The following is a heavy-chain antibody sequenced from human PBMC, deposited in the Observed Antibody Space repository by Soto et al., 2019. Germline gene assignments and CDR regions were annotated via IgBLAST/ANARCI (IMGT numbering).Heavy chain of an antibody. CDR2: IYYSGST. CDR3: ARGLAVAGMRERYYYYYYGMDV. V-gene: IGHV4-31*03. CDR1: GGSVSSGAYY. D-gene: IGHD6-19*01. Sequence: SETLSLTCTVSGGSVSSGAYYWTWIRQRPGKGLEWIGYIYYSGSTYYRPSLKSRLSISLDTSKNQFSLRLSSVTAADTAMYYCARGLAVAGMRERYYYYYYGMDVWGQGTTVTVSS. J-gene: IGHJ6*02.